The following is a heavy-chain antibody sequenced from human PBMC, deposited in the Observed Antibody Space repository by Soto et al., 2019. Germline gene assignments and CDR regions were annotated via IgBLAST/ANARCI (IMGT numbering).Heavy chain of an antibody. D-gene: IGHD5-12*01. CDR3: ARATSGSKRTYYYYMDV. CDR1: GVTISSKY. J-gene: IGHJ6*03. Sequence: GGSLRLSCAASGVTISSKYMSWVRQAPGKGLEWVAVIWYDGSNKYYADSVKGRFTISRDNSKNTLYLQMNSLRAEGTAVYYCARATSGSKRTYYYYMDVWGKGTTVTVSS. CDR2: IWYDGSNK. V-gene: IGHV3-33*08.